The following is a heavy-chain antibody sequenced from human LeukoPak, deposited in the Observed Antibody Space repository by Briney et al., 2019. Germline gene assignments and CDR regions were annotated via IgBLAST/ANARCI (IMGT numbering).Heavy chain of an antibody. V-gene: IGHV3-53*01. CDR2: LYSDGNT. CDR1: GLTVITND. CDR3: ARGVEPLAANTLAY. D-gene: IGHD1-14*01. J-gene: IGHJ4*02. Sequence: PGGSLRLSCAASGLTVITNDMTWVRQAPGKGLEWVSVLYSDGNTKYADSVQGRFTISRDNSKNTLYLEMNSLSPGDTAVYYCARGVEPLAANTLAYWGQGTLVTVSS.